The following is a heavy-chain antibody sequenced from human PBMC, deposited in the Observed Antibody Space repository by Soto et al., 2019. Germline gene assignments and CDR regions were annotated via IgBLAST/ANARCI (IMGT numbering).Heavy chain of an antibody. V-gene: IGHV3-30-3*01. CDR2: ISYDGSNK. Sequence: GGSLRLSCAASGFTFSSYAMHWVRQAPGKGLEWVAVISYDGSNKYYADSVKGRFTISRDNSKNTLYLQMNSLRAEDTAVYYCARDVVTAIFSYYYYGMDVWGQGTTVTVS. CDR1: GFTFSSYA. J-gene: IGHJ6*02. CDR3: ARDVVTAIFSYYYYGMDV. D-gene: IGHD2-21*02.